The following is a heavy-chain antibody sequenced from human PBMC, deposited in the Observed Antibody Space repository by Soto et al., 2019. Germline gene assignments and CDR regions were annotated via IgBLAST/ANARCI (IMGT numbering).Heavy chain of an antibody. CDR3: ARDSPMSY. CDR2: INPSGGST. Sequence: SVKVSCKASGYTFTSYYMHWVRQAPGQGLEWMGIINPSGGSTSYAQKIQGRVTMTRDTSTSTVSMDLSSLRSEATALYYCARDSPMSYWGQGTLVTVSS. CDR1: GYTFTSYY. J-gene: IGHJ4*02. V-gene: IGHV1-46*01.